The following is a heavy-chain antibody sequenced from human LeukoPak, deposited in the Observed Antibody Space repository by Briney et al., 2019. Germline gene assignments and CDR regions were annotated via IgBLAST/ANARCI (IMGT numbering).Heavy chain of an antibody. V-gene: IGHV4-61*01. J-gene: IGHJ4*02. CDR1: GGSISRSSYY. CDR3: AREVQGGSGYRY. D-gene: IGHD3-22*01. CDR2: IYYSGST. Sequence: SETLSLTCTVSGGSISRSSYYWSWIRQPPGKGLEWIGYIYYSGSTNYNPSLKSRVTISVDTSKNQFSLKLSSVTAADTAVYYCAREVQGGSGYRYWGQGTLVTVSS.